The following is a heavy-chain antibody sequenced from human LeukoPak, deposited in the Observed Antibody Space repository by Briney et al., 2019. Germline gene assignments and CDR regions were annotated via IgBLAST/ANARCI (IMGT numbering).Heavy chain of an antibody. V-gene: IGHV3-7*04. CDR3: TREYLTVSYFDY. D-gene: IGHD4-11*01. CDR2: INHDGSAK. CDR1: GFTFSSYW. Sequence: GGSLRLSCAASGFTFSSYWMSWVRQAPGKGLEWVANINHDGSAKYYVDSVRGRFTISRDNAKNSLFLQMNSLRGDVTAVYYWTREYLTVSYFDYWGQGTLVTVP. J-gene: IGHJ4*02.